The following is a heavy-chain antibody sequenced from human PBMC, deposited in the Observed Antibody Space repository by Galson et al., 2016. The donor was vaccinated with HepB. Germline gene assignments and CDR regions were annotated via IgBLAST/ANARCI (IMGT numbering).Heavy chain of an antibody. V-gene: IGHV4-61*05. CDR2: IFHTGRP. J-gene: IGHJ3*02. CDR1: GGSISSTSYY. CDR3: ARQTSVLTGSAFDI. Sequence: LSLTCTVSGGSISSTSYYWGWIRQPPGKRLERIGHIFHTGRPTYTRSLKSRVTISVDTSKNQVSLRLSSVTAADTARYYCARQTSVLTGSAFDIWGQGTMVTVSS. D-gene: IGHD4/OR15-4a*01.